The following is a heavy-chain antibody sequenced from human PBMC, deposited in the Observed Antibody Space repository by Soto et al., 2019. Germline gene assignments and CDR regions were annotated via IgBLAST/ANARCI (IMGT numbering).Heavy chain of an antibody. CDR1: GYTFTGYY. CDR2: INPNNGNT. CDR3: ARACSGWCNFDY. J-gene: IGHJ4*02. V-gene: IGHV1-18*04. Sequence: ASVKVSCKASGYTFTGYYMHWVRQAPGQGLEWMGWINPNNGNTNYAQKLQGRVTMTTDTSTSTAYMELRRLRSDDTAVYYCARACSGWCNFDYWGQGTLVTVSS. D-gene: IGHD6-19*01.